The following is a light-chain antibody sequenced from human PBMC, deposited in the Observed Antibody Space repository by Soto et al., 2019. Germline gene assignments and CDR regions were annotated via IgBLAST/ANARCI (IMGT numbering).Light chain of an antibody. V-gene: IGLV1-44*01. CDR3: ATWDDYLNVYV. J-gene: IGLJ1*01. Sequence: QSVLTQATPGSGAPRAGLPISFSWRSSHVGRNSVTWYQQLPGTAPKLLIYGNNQRPSGVPDRFSGSKSGTSASLAISGLQSEDEADYYCATWDDYLNVYVFGTGTKVTV. CDR1: SSHVGRNS. CDR2: GNN.